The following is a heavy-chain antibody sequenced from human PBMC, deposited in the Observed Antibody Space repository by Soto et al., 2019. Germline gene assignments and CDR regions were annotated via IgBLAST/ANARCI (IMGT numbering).Heavy chain of an antibody. Sequence: GGSLRLSCAASGFTVSSNYMSWVRQAPGKGLEWVSVIYSGGSTYYADSVKGRFTISRDNSKNTLYLQMNSLRAEDTAVYYCARDRATVLDDRYDYGDRRIYYYYGMDVWGQGTTVTVSS. CDR1: GFTVSSNY. CDR3: ARDRATVLDDRYDYGDRRIYYYYGMDV. CDR2: IYSGGST. V-gene: IGHV3-53*01. J-gene: IGHJ6*02. D-gene: IGHD4-17*01.